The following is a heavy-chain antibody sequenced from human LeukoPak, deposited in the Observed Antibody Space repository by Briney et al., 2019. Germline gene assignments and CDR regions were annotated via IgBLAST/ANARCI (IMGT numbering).Heavy chain of an antibody. Sequence: GESLKISCKGSGYSFTSYWIGWVRQMPGKGLEWMGIIYPGDSDTRYSPSFQGQVTISADKSISTAYLQWSSLKASDTAMYYCARPCSSSWYEYDAFDIWGQGTMATVSS. D-gene: IGHD6-13*01. V-gene: IGHV5-51*01. J-gene: IGHJ3*02. CDR3: ARPCSSSWYEYDAFDI. CDR2: IYPGDSDT. CDR1: GYSFTSYW.